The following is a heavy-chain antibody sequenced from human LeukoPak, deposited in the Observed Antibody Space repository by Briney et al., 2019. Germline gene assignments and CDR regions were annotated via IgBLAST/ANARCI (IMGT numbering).Heavy chain of an antibody. J-gene: IGHJ3*02. CDR2: IYYSGST. V-gene: IGHV4-59*01. CDR1: GGFISSYY. Sequence: SETLSLKCTVSGGFISSYYWSWIRQPPGKGLEWIGYIYYSGSTNYNPSLKSRVTISVDTSKTQFSLKLSSVTAADTAVYYCARVRAVTADAFDIWGQGTMVTVSS. D-gene: IGHD4-17*01. CDR3: ARVRAVTADAFDI.